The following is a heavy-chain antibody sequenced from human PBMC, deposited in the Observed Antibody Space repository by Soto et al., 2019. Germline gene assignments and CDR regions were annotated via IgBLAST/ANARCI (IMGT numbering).Heavy chain of an antibody. CDR2: ISGSGGST. CDR1: GFTFSSYA. D-gene: IGHD1-26*01. J-gene: IGHJ5*02. V-gene: IGHV3-23*01. CDR3: ATDPLLGATA. Sequence: GGSLRLSCAASGFTFSSYAMSWVRQAPGKGLEWVSGISGSGGSTYYGDSVKGRFTISRDNSKNTLYLQMNSLRAEDTALYYCATDPLLGATAWGQGTLVTVSS.